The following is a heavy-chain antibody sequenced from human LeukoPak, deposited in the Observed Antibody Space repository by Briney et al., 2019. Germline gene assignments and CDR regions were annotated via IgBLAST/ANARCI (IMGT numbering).Heavy chain of an antibody. Sequence: RPGGSLRLSCAASGFTFDDYGMSWVRQAPGKGLEWVSGINWNGGSTGYADSVKGRFTISRDNAKNSLYLQMNSLRAEDTALYYCEKSTKYYDSSGYYYEASYYFDYWGQGTLVTVSS. D-gene: IGHD3-22*01. V-gene: IGHV3-20*04. CDR2: INWNGGST. CDR3: EKSTKYYDSSGYYYEASYYFDY. J-gene: IGHJ4*02. CDR1: GFTFDDYG.